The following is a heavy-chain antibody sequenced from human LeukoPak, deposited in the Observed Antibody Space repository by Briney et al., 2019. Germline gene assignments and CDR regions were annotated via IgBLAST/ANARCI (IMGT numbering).Heavy chain of an antibody. D-gene: IGHD2-8*01. J-gene: IGHJ4*02. CDR1: GFTFSNAW. CDR2: IKRKTDGGTT. CDR3: STVRYCTTDVCYTPFDY. V-gene: IGHV3-15*01. Sequence: GGSLRLSCAASGFTFSNAWMTWVRQAPGRGLEWVGRIKRKTDGGTTDYAAPVKGRFTISRDDSKNTLYLQMNSLKAEDTAVYYCSTVRYCTTDVCYTPFDYWGQGTLVTVSS.